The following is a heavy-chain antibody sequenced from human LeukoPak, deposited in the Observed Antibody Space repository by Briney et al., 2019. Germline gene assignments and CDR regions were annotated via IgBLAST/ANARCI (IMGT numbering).Heavy chain of an antibody. CDR1: GGSISSYY. V-gene: IGHV4-59*01. Sequence: SETLSLNCTVSGGSISSYYWSWIRQPPGKGLEWIGYIYYSGSTNYNPSLKSRVTISVDTSKNQFSLKLSSVTAADTAVYYCARDHYIAGTQYYYYYMDVWDTGTTVTVSS. D-gene: IGHD1-1*01. CDR3: ARDHYIAGTQYYYYYMDV. J-gene: IGHJ6*03. CDR2: IYYSGST.